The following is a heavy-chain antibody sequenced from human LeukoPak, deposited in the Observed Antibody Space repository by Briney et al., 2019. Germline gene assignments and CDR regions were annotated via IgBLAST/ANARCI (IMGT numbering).Heavy chain of an antibody. CDR2: IYPGDSDT. CDR1: GYSFTNYW. CDR3: ARRYSGSYLVDY. Sequence: GESLKISCKGSGYSFTNYWIGWVRQMSGKGREWMGVIYPGDSDTRYSTAFQGQVNISANKSIRTTYLQWRSLKASDTAMYYCARRYSGSYLVDYWGQGTLVIVSS. D-gene: IGHD1-26*01. J-gene: IGHJ4*02. V-gene: IGHV5-51*01.